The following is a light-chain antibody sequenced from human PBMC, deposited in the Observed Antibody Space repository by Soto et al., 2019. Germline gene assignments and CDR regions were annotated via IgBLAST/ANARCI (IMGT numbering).Light chain of an antibody. V-gene: IGLV2-14*03. CDR2: DVT. CDR3: ISFTSSGAHV. J-gene: IGLJ1*01. CDR1: SSDVGGHNY. Sequence: QSALAQPASVSGSPGQSITITCTGTSSDVGGHNYVSWYQQHPGKVPKLIIYDVTNRPSGVSNRFSASKSGNTASLTISGLQAEDGADYYCISFTSSGAHVFGNGTKVTVL.